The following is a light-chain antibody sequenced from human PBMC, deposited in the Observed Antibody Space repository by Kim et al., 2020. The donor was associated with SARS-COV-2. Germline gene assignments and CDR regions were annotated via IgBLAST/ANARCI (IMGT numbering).Light chain of an antibody. J-gene: IGLJ2*01. CDR2: GKN. Sequence: SELTQDPAVSVALGQTVRITCQGDSRRSYYASWYQQKPGQAPVLVIYGKNNRPSGIPDRFSGSSSGNTASLTITGAQAEDEADYYCNSRDSSGNHVVFGGGTKLTVL. CDR1: SRRSYY. CDR3: NSRDSSGNHVV. V-gene: IGLV3-19*01.